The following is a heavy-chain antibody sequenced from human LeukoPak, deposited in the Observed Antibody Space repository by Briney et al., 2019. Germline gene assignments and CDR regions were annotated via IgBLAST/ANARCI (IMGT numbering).Heavy chain of an antibody. Sequence: GGSLRLSCAASGFTFRSYSMNWVRQAPGKGLEWVSYISSSGSTIYYADSVKGRFTISRDNAKNSLYLQMNSLRAEDTAVYYCARGRGLRGAVAGTSNFDYWGQGTLVTVSS. CDR3: ARGRGLRGAVAGTSNFDY. CDR1: GFTFRSYS. D-gene: IGHD6-19*01. CDR2: ISSSGSTI. J-gene: IGHJ4*02. V-gene: IGHV3-48*04.